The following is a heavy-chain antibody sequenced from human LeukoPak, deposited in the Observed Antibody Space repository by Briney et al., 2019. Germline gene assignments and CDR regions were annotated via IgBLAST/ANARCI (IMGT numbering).Heavy chain of an antibody. Sequence: SGGCLRLSCVASGFSFSAYIMHWVRQAPGKGLEYVSAIRSDGSSTFYPNSVKGRFTISRDNSKSTLYLQMGSLRAEDTAVYYCTRRYGGHSGWAGYHDSWGQGTLVTVSS. CDR3: TRRYGGHSGWAGYHDS. D-gene: IGHD6-19*01. J-gene: IGHJ4*02. V-gene: IGHV3-64*01. CDR2: IRSDGSST. CDR1: GFSFSAYI.